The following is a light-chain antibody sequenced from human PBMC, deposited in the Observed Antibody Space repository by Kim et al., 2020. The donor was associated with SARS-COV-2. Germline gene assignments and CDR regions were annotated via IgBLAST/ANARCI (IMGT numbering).Light chain of an antibody. CDR3: LLSSGGVRV. Sequence: PGGTVTLTCESSTGTVTSGHYPYWFQQRPGQTPRTLIYDTNYKHSWTPARLSGSLLGGKAALTLSGAQPDDEADYYCLLSSGGVRVFGGGTQLTVL. V-gene: IGLV7-46*01. CDR1: TGTVTSGHY. J-gene: IGLJ3*02. CDR2: DTN.